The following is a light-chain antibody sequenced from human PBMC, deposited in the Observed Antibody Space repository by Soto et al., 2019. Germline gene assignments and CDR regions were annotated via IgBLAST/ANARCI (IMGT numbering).Light chain of an antibody. CDR3: QQYNSYPWT. V-gene: IGKV1-5*01. Sequence: DIQMTQSPSTLSASVGDRDTITCRASQSISSWLAWYQQKPGKAPKLLIYDASSLESGVPSRFSGSGSGTDFTLTISSLQPDDFATYYCQQYNSYPWTFGQGTKVDIK. J-gene: IGKJ1*01. CDR2: DAS. CDR1: QSISSW.